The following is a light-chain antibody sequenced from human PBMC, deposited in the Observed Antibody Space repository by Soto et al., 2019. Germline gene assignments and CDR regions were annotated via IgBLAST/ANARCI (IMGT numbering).Light chain of an antibody. CDR3: QQYNSWPRAT. CDR2: RTS. CDR1: QSISGN. V-gene: IGKV3-15*01. Sequence: EIVMTQSPATLSVSPGESVTLSCRASQSISGNLAWYQQKPGQAPRLLMFRTSTRATGFPARFSGSGSGTEFNLTISSLQSEDFAIYYCQQYNSWPRATFGGGTKVDIK. J-gene: IGKJ4*01.